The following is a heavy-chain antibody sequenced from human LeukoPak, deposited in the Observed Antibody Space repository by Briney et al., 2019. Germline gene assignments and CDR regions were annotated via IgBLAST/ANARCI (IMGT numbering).Heavy chain of an antibody. J-gene: IGHJ4*02. V-gene: IGHV3-21*01. D-gene: IGHD3-16*02. CDR3: ARTTYDYVWGSYPPDY. CDR2: ISSSSSSI. Sequence: GGSLRLSCAASGFTFSSYSMNWVRQAPGRGLEWVSSISSSSSSIYYADSVKGRFTISRDNAKNSLYLQMNSLRAEDTAVYYCARTTYDYVWGSYPPDYWGQGTLVTVSS. CDR1: GFTFSSYS.